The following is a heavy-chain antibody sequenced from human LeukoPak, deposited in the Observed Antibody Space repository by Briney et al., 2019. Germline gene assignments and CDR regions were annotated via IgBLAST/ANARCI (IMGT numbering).Heavy chain of an antibody. CDR2: ISAYNGNT. Sequence: APVKPSCKASGYTFTSYGISWGRQSPGHRLECMGWISAYNGNTNYAQKLQGRVTMTTDTSTSTAYMELRSLRSDDTAVYYCARGKQQLVPDYDYWGQGTLVSVSS. CDR1: GYTFTSYG. D-gene: IGHD6-13*01. CDR3: ARGKQQLVPDYDY. V-gene: IGHV1-18*01. J-gene: IGHJ4*02.